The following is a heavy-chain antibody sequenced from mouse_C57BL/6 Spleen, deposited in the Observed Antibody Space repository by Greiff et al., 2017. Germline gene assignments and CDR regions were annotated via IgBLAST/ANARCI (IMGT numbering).Heavy chain of an antibody. V-gene: IGHV5-6*01. J-gene: IGHJ4*01. Sequence: VQLKESGGDLVKPGGSLKLSCAASGFTFSSYGMSWVRQTPDKRLEWVATISSGGSYTYYPDSVKGRFTISRDNAKNTLYLQMSSLKSEDTAMYYCARHQTAQATDAMDYWGQGTSVTVAS. CDR1: GFTFSSYG. CDR3: ARHQTAQATDAMDY. CDR2: ISSGGSYT. D-gene: IGHD3-2*02.